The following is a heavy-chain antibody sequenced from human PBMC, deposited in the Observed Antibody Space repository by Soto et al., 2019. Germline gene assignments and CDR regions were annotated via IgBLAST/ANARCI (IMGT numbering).Heavy chain of an antibody. J-gene: IGHJ1*01. Sequence: QVQLVESGGAVVQPGTSLRLSCAASGFTFSSYVFHWVRQTPGKGLEWVGLISHDGNKHYADSVKDRFTISRDNSKNELNLEMNSLRAEDTALYFCAREDESSGYAGTFQHWGQGTLVTVSP. CDR2: ISHDGNK. V-gene: IGHV3-30-3*01. CDR3: AREDESSGYAGTFQH. D-gene: IGHD3-22*01. CDR1: GFTFSSYV.